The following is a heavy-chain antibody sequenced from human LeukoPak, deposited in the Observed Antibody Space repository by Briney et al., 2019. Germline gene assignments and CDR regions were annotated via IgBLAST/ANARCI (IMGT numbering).Heavy chain of an antibody. CDR3: AKHGYNSGVHDAFDI. Sequence: GGSLRLSCAASGFTFSIYAMSWVRQAPGKGLEWVSVIRDSGDNRYYADAVKGRFTISRDNSKKTLHLQMNSLRAEDTAVYYCAKHGYNSGVHDAFDIWGQGTRVTVSS. V-gene: IGHV3-23*01. J-gene: IGHJ3*02. CDR1: GFTFSIYA. CDR2: IRDSGDNR. D-gene: IGHD6-19*01.